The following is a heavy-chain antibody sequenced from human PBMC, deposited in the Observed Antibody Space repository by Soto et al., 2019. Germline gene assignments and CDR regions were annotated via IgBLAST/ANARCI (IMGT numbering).Heavy chain of an antibody. CDR1: GGSISSYY. Sequence: SETLSLTCTVSGGSISSYYWSWIRQPPGKGLEWIGYIYYSGSTNYNPSLKSRVTISVDTSKNQFSLKLSSVTAADTAVYYCARLYGSCFDYWGQGTLVTVSS. J-gene: IGHJ4*02. D-gene: IGHD3-10*01. CDR3: ARLYGSCFDY. V-gene: IGHV4-59*08. CDR2: IYYSGST.